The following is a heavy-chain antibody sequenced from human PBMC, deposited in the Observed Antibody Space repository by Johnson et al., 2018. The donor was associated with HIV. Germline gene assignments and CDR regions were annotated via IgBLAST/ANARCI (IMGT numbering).Heavy chain of an antibody. J-gene: IGHJ3*02. D-gene: IGHD6-6*01. CDR1: GFTFRSYG. CDR3: ARPHVSSIAARRGVFDI. CDR2: ISYDGSKK. V-gene: IGHV3-30*03. Sequence: QVQLVESGGGLVQPGGSLRLSCAASGFTFRSYGMHWVRQAPGKGLEWVAVISYDGSKKYHADSVKGRFTISRDNSKNTLYLQMNSLRAEDTAVYYCARPHVSSIAARRGVFDIWGQGTMVTVSS.